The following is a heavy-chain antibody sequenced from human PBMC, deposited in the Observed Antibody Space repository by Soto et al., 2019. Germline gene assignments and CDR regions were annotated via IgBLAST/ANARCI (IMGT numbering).Heavy chain of an antibody. CDR3: AREEYSYGFDY. CDR2: IYYSGST. V-gene: IGHV4-61*01. Sequence: SETLSLTCTVSGGSISSSSYYWGWIRQPPGKGLEWIGYIYYSGSTNYNPSLKSRVTISVDTSKNQFSLKLSSVTAADTAVYYCAREEYSYGFDYWGQGTLVTVSS. D-gene: IGHD5-18*01. CDR1: GGSISSSSYY. J-gene: IGHJ4*02.